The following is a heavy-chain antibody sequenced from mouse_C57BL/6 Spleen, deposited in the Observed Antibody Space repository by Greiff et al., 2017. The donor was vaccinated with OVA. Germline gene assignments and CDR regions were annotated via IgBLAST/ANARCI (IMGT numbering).Heavy chain of an antibody. CDR1: GFSFNTYA. V-gene: IGHV10-1*01. J-gene: IGHJ3*01. Sequence: EVKVVESGGGLVQPKGSLKLSCAASGFSFNTYAMNWVRQAPGKGLEWVARIRSKSNNYATYYADSVKDRVTISRDDSESMLYLQMNNLKTEDTAMYYCVREGYDFAYWGQGTLVTVSA. CDR3: VREGYDFAY. D-gene: IGHD2-3*01. CDR2: IRSKSNNYAT.